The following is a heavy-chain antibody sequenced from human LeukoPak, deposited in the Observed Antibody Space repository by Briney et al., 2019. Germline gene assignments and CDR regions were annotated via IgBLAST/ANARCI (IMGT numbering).Heavy chain of an antibody. V-gene: IGHV3-21*01. Sequence: GGSLRLSCAASGFTSSNYSMNWVRQAPGKGLEWVSSISSSSSYIYYADSVKGRFTISKDNAKNSLYLQMNSLRAEDTAVYYCARAGGSTVSHSDYWGQGTLVTVSS. CDR3: ARAGGSTVSHSDY. J-gene: IGHJ4*02. CDR2: ISSSSSYI. D-gene: IGHD4-17*01. CDR1: GFTSSNYS.